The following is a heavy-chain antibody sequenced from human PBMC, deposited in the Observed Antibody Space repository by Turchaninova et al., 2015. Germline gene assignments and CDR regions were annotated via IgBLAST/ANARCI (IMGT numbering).Heavy chain of an antibody. J-gene: IGHJ4*02. CDR2: SSYTGTT. CDR1: GGSVTTANSY. CDR3: AGLLDFPRGSFDY. Sequence: ESGPGLVKPSETLSLDCSVSGGSVTTANSYWNWIRQSPGKGLEWIGYSSYTGTTAYNPSLRSRVTILQDTSRHKFSLKVTSVTAADHAGDYLAGLLDFPRGSFDYWGQGSLVAVSS. V-gene: IGHV4-61*01. D-gene: IGHD3/OR15-3a*01.